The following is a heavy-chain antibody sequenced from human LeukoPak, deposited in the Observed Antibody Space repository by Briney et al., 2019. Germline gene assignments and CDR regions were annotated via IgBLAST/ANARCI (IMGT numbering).Heavy chain of an antibody. CDR2: INSDGSST. CDR3: ANGITYFDY. V-gene: IGHV3-74*01. Sequence: GGSLRLSCAASGFTFSTYWMHWVRQAPGKGLVWVSRINSDGSSTSYADSVKGRFTISRDNSKNTLYLQMNSLKTEDTAVYCCANGITYFDYWGQGTLVTVSS. D-gene: IGHD1-1*01. J-gene: IGHJ4*02. CDR1: GFTFSTYW.